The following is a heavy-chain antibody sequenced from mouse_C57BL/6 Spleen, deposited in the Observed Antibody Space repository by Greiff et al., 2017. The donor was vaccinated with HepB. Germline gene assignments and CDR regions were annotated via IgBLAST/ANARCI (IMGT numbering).Heavy chain of an antibody. CDR2: ISYDGSN. Sequence: EVKVEESGPGLVKPSQSLSLTCSVTGYSITSGYYWNWIRQFPGNKLEWMGYISYDGSNNYNPSLKNRISITRDTSKNQFFLKLNSVTTEDTATYYCAREGYGNYDYWGQGTTLTVSS. CDR1: GYSITSGYY. J-gene: IGHJ2*01. V-gene: IGHV3-6*01. CDR3: AREGYGNYDY. D-gene: IGHD2-1*01.